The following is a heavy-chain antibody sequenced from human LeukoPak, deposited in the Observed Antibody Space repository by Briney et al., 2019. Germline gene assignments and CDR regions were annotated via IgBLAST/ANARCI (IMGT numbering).Heavy chain of an antibody. V-gene: IGHV3-30*02. CDR3: AKDGRYQLGYFQH. CDR2: IRYDGSNK. D-gene: IGHD2-2*01. J-gene: IGHJ1*01. Sequence: GRSLRLSCAASGFTFSSYGMHWVRQAPGKGLEWVAFIRYDGSNKYYADSVKGRFTISRDNSKNTLYLQMNSLRAEDTAVYYCAKDGRYQLGYFQHWGQGTLVTVSS. CDR1: GFTFSSYG.